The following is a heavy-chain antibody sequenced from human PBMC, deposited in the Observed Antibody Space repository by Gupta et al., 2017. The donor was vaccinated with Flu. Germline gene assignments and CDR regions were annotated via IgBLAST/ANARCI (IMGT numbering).Heavy chain of an antibody. J-gene: IGHJ4*02. CDR2: INHSGST. V-gene: IGHV4-34*01. CDR3: ARELSTVAGDY. D-gene: IGHD4-23*01. Sequence: QVQLQQWGAGLLKPSETLSLTCAVYGGSFSGYYWSWIRQPPGKGLEWIGEINHSGSTNYNPSLKSRVTISVDTSKNQFSLKLSSVTAADTAVYYCARELSTVAGDYWGQGTLVTVSS. CDR1: GGSFSGYY.